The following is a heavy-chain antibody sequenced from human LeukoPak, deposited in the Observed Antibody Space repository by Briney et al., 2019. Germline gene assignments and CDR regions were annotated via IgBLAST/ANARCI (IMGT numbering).Heavy chain of an antibody. CDR2: INPSGGST. J-gene: IGHJ4*02. Sequence: ASVTVSCKASGYTFTSYYIHWVRQAPGQGLEWMGIINPSGGSTTYAQKFQGRVAMTRDTSTSRVYMEVSSLRSEDTAVYYCARAYIMITFGGVIEEFDYWGQGTLVTVSS. CDR1: GYTFTSYY. D-gene: IGHD3-16*02. CDR3: ARAYIMITFGGVIEEFDY. V-gene: IGHV1-46*01.